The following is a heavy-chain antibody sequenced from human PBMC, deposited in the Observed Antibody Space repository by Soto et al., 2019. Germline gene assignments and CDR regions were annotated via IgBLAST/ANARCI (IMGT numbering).Heavy chain of an antibody. CDR3: ASTRYSGYEYFDY. V-gene: IGHV4-31*02. CDR1: GGSISSGGYY. J-gene: IGHJ4*02. CDR2: IYYSGST. Sequence: LCGGSISSGGYYWSWIRQHPGKGLEWIGYIYYSGSTYYNPSLKSRVTISVDTSKNQFSLKLSSVTAADTAVYYCASTRYSGYEYFDYWGQGTLVTVSS. D-gene: IGHD5-12*01.